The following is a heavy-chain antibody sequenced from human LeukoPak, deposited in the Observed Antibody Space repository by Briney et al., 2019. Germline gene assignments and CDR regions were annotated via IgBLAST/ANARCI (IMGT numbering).Heavy chain of an antibody. CDR2: INHSGST. CDR3: ARGLRGLAARSFGY. D-gene: IGHD6-6*01. V-gene: IGHV4-34*01. Sequence: SETLSLTCAVYGGSFSGYYWSWIRQPPGKGLEWIGEINHSGSTNYNPSLKSRVTISVDTSKNQLSLKLSSVTAADTAVYYCARGLRGLAARSFGYWGQGTLVTVSS. CDR1: GGSFSGYY. J-gene: IGHJ4*02.